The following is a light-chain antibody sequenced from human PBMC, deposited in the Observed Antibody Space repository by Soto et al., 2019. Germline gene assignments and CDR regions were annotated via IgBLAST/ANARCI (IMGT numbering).Light chain of an antibody. CDR1: SSDVGGYKY. J-gene: IGLJ2*01. CDR2: EVS. CDR3: SSYTSSRTAV. Sequence: QSVLTQPASVSGSPGQSITISCTGSSSDVGGYKYVSWYQQYPGKAPKLMIYEVSNRPSGVSNRFSGSKSGNTASLTISGLQAEDEADYYRSSYTSSRTAVFGGGTKVTVL. V-gene: IGLV2-14*01.